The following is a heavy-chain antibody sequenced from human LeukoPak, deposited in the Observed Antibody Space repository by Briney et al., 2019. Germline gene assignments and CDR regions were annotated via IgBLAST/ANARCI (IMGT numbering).Heavy chain of an antibody. CDR3: ARTAFVAALHFDY. V-gene: IGHV1-69*13. Sequence: SVKVSCKASGGTFSSYGISWVRQAPGQGPEWMGGIIPMFDSANYAQKFQGRVTITADESTNTAYMELSSLRSEDTAVYYCARTAFVAALHFDYWGQGTLVTVSS. D-gene: IGHD2-21*01. J-gene: IGHJ4*02. CDR1: GGTFSSYG. CDR2: IIPMFDSA.